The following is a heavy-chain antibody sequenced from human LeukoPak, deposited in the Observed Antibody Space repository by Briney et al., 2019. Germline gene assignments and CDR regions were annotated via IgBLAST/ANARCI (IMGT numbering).Heavy chain of an antibody. V-gene: IGHV3-66*01. CDR3: AKGAAAAVGGAFDI. D-gene: IGHD6-13*01. CDR1: GFTVSSNY. Sequence: QSGGSLRLSCAASGFTVSSNYMSWVRQAPGKGLEWVSVIYSGGSTYYADSVKGRFTISRDNSKNTLYLQMNSLRAEDTAVYYCAKGAAAAVGGAFDIWGQGTMVTVSS. J-gene: IGHJ3*02. CDR2: IYSGGST.